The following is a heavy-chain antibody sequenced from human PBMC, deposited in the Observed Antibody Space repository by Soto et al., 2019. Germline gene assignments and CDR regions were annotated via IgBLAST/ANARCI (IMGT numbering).Heavy chain of an antibody. CDR2: LSGSGSLS. CDR1: GFTFNTFA. V-gene: IGHV3-23*01. J-gene: IGHJ5*01. CDR3: ARDRGGALDS. Sequence: EVLLLESGGGLVQPGGSLRLSCAASGFTFNTFAMTWVRQAPGKGLEWVSALSGSGSLSYYADSVKGRFTISRDNSKNTMYLQMNNLRVDETAVYFCARDRGGALDSWGHGTLVTVSS. D-gene: IGHD2-15*01.